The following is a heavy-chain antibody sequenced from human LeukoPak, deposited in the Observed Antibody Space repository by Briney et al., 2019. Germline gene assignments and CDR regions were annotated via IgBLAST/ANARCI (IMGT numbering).Heavy chain of an antibody. V-gene: IGHV4-59*01. CDR1: GGSFSGYY. Sequence: PSETLSLTCAVYGGSFSGYYWSWIRQPPGKGLEWIGYINYSGSTNYNPSLKSRVTMSLDTSKNQFSLKLSSVTAADTAVYYCARATYSENAFDIWVQGTMVTVSS. CDR2: INYSGST. D-gene: IGHD6-13*01. CDR3: ARATYSENAFDI. J-gene: IGHJ3*02.